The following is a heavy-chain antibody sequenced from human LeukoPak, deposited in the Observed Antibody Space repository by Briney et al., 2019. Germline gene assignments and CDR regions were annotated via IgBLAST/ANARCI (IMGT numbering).Heavy chain of an antibody. CDR1: GGTFSSYA. CDR3: ARVGIAVAGNNY. CDR2: IIPILGIA. J-gene: IGHJ4*02. V-gene: IGHV1-69*04. Sequence: GASVKVSCKASGGTFSSYAISWVRQAPGQGPEWMGRIIPILGIANYAQKFQGRVTITADKSTSTAYMELSSLRSEDTAVYYCARVGIAVAGNNYWGQGTLVTVSS. D-gene: IGHD6-19*01.